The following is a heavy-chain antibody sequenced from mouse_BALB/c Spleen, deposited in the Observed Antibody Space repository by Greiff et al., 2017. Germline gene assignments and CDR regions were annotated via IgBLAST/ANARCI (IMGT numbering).Heavy chain of an antibody. D-gene: IGHD2-10*02. J-gene: IGHJ1*01. CDR2: ISSGSSTI. CDR3: AREGYGKRYFDV. V-gene: IGHV5-17*02. Sequence: EVKVVESGGGLVQPGGSRKLSCAASGFTFSSFGMHWVRQAPEKGLEWVAYISSGSSTIYYADTVKGRFTISRDNPKNTLFLQMTSLRSEDTAMYYCAREGYGKRYFDVWGAGTTVTVSS. CDR1: GFTFSSFG.